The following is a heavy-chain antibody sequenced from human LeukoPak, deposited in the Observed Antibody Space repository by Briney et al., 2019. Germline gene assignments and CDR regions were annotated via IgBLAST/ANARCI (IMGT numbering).Heavy chain of an antibody. CDR3: ATSLPPY. Sequence: GSLRLSCAASGFTFSSFALSWVRQAPGKGLEWVSSISGSGGSTSYADSVKGRFTISRDISTNTLYLQMNSLRAEDTAVYYCATSLPPYWGQGTLVTVSS. CDR1: GFTFSSFA. J-gene: IGHJ4*02. CDR2: ISGSGGST. V-gene: IGHV3-23*01.